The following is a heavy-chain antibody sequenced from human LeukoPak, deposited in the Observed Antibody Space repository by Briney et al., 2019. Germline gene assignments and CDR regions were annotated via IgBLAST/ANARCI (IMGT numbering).Heavy chain of an antibody. CDR3: ARHGEDIVVVPAAIMYGWFDP. V-gene: IGHV4-38-2*01. CDR2: IYHSGST. CDR1: GYSISSGYY. Sequence: SETLSLTCAVSGYSISSGYYWGWIRPPPGKGLEWIGSIYHSGSTYYNPSLKSRVTISVDTSKNQFSLKLSSVTAADTAVYYCARHGEDIVVVPAAIMYGWFDPWGQGTLVTVSS. J-gene: IGHJ5*02. D-gene: IGHD2-2*02.